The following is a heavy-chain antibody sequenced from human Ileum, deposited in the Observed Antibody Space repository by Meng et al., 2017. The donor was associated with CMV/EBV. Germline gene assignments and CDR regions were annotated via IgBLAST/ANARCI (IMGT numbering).Heavy chain of an antibody. Sequence: GLTFRRYPMAWCRQVPGRGLEWGSVIYSGGISTYYADSVKGRFTISRDNSKNTLYLQMNSLRAEDTAVYYCAKSGVGGWWLLSYFDYWGQGTLVTVSS. CDR3: AKSGVGGWWLLSYFDY. CDR1: GLTFRRYP. D-gene: IGHD2-21*01. V-gene: IGHV3-23*03. CDR2: IYSGGIST. J-gene: IGHJ4*02.